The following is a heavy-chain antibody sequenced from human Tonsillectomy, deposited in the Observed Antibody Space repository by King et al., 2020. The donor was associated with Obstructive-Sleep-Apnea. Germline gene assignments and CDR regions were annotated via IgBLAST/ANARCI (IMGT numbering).Heavy chain of an antibody. CDR2: ISDDGSDK. D-gene: IGHD2-21*02. CDR3: ARDGELVVTAILYFDY. Sequence: VQLVESGGGVVQPGRSLRLSCAASGFTFSPYGMHWVRQAPGKGLEWVAFISDDGSDKDYADSVKGRFTISRDNSKNTLFLQMNSLRPEDTAIYYCARDGELVVTAILYFDYWGQGTLVTVSP. V-gene: IGHV3-30*04. CDR1: GFTFSPYG. J-gene: IGHJ4*02.